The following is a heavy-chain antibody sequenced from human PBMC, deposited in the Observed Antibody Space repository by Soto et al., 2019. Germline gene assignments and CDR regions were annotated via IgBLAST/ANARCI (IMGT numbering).Heavy chain of an antibody. Sequence: SVKVSCKASGGSLSTNPISWVRQAPGQGLEWMGGTGSGTGPGNHAQKFQGRLTVTADESTSTAYMELSSLRSEDTAVYYCARDSIVTMVRGDDYYYYYGMDVWGQGTTVTVSS. CDR2: TGSGTGPG. CDR1: GGSLSTNP. J-gene: IGHJ6*02. V-gene: IGHV1-69*13. D-gene: IGHD3-10*01. CDR3: ARDSIVTMVRGDDYYYYYGMDV.